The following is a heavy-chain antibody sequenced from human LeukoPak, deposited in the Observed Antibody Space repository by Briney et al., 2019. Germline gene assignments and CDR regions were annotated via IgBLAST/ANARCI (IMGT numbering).Heavy chain of an antibody. CDR1: GGSFSGYY. D-gene: IGHD4-17*01. Sequence: SETLSLTCAVYGGSFSGYYWSWIRQPPGKGLEWIGSIYYSGRTYYNPSLKSRVTISVDTSNKQFSLKLSSVTATETAVYYCARSATVTTGYFDYWGQGALVTVSS. CDR3: ARSATVTTGYFDY. CDR2: IYYSGRT. V-gene: IGHV4-34*01. J-gene: IGHJ4*02.